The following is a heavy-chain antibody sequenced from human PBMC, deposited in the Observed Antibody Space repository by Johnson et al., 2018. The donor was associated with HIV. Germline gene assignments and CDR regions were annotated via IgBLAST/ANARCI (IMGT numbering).Heavy chain of an antibody. J-gene: IGHJ3*02. CDR2: ISYDGSNK. Sequence: QVQLVESGGGVVQPGRSLRLSCAASGFTFSSYAMHWVRQAPGKGLEWVAVISYDGSNKYYADSVKGRFTISRDNSKNTLYLQMNSLRAEYTAVYYCRAAKDAQTLFSIAVVDYLDAFDIWGQGTMVTVSS. CDR1: GFTFSSYA. V-gene: IGHV3-30*04. D-gene: IGHD6-19*01. CDR3: RAAKDAQTLFSIAVVDYLDAFDI.